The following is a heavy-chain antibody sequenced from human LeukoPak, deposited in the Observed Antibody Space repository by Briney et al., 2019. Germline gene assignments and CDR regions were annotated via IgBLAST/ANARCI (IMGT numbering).Heavy chain of an antibody. J-gene: IGHJ4*02. CDR1: GGSISSYY. D-gene: IGHD6-19*01. Sequence: SETLSLTCTVSGGSISSYYWSWIRQPPGKGLEWIGYIYYSGSTNYNPSLKSRVTISVDTSKNQFSLKLSSVTAADTAVYYCARVSVGYSSEEDYWGQGTLVTVSS. CDR3: ARVSVGYSSEEDY. V-gene: IGHV4-59*08. CDR2: IYYSGST.